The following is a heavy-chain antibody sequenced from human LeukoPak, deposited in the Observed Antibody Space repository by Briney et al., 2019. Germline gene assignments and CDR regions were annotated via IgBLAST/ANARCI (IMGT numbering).Heavy chain of an antibody. CDR1: GGSFSGYY. J-gene: IGHJ5*02. V-gene: IGHV4-34*01. Sequence: SETLSLTCAVYGGSFSGYYWSWIRQPPGKGLEWIGEINHSGSTNYNPSLKSRVTISVDTSKNQFSLKLSSVTASDTAVYYCARQANCGGDCYSFDPWGQGTLVTVSS. D-gene: IGHD2-21*01. CDR3: ARQANCGGDCYSFDP. CDR2: INHSGST.